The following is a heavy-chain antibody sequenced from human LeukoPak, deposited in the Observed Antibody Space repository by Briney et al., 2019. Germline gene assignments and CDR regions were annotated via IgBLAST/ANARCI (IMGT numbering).Heavy chain of an antibody. CDR2: INSDGSST. D-gene: IGHD6-19*01. Sequence: TGGSLRLSCAASGFTFSSYWMHWVRQGPGKGLVWVSRINSDGSSTSYADSVKGRFTISRDNAKNTLYLQTNSLRAEDTGVYYCARGGSSSGWYKVSGYWGQGTLVTVSS. CDR3: ARGGSSSGWYKVSGY. CDR1: GFTFSSYW. V-gene: IGHV3-74*01. J-gene: IGHJ4*02.